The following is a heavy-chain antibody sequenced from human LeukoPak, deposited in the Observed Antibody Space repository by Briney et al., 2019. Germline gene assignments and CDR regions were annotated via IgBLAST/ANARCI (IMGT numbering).Heavy chain of an antibody. J-gene: IGHJ4*02. CDR1: GGSIRSSSYY. Sequence: SETQSLTCTVSGGSIRSSSYYWGGIRQPPGKGLEWIGGIYYSGSTYYNPSLKSRVTISVDTSKNQVSLRLSCVTAADTAVYYCASGHYDSSGYYYPFDYWGQGTLVTVSS. CDR2: IYYSGST. V-gene: IGHV4-39*01. D-gene: IGHD3-22*01. CDR3: ASGHYDSSGYYYPFDY.